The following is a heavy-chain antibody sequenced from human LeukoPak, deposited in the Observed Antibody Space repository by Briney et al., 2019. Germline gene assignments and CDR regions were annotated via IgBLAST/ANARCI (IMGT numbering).Heavy chain of an antibody. Sequence: ASVKVSCKASGYTFTSYDINWVRQATGQGLEWMGWMNPNSGNTGYAQKFQGRVTMTRNTSISTAYMELSSLRSEDTAVYYCARGRDYYGSGSYSTPFDYWGQGTLVTVSS. CDR3: ARGRDYYGSGSYSTPFDY. CDR2: MNPNSGNT. CDR1: GYTFTSYD. V-gene: IGHV1-8*01. D-gene: IGHD3-10*01. J-gene: IGHJ4*02.